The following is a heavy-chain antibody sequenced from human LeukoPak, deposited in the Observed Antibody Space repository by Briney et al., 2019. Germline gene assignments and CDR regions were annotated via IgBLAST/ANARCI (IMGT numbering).Heavy chain of an antibody. CDR2: ISWNSDSI. D-gene: IGHD3-22*01. CDR1: GFSFEDYA. Sequence: GGSLRLSCAASGFSFEDYAMHWVRQAPGKGLEWVSGISWNSDSIGYADSVKGRFTISRDNAKKSLYLQMNSLRAEDTALYYCAKDIRPGTMIVVVIPYFDHWGQGTLVTVSS. J-gene: IGHJ4*02. V-gene: IGHV3-9*01. CDR3: AKDIRPGTMIVVVIPYFDH.